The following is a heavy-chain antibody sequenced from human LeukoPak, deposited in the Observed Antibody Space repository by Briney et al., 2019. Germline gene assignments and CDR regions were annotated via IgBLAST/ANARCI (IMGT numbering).Heavy chain of an antibody. CDR1: GGSISSYY. J-gene: IGHJ3*02. Sequence: PSETLSLTCTVSGGSISSYYWSWIRQPPGKGLEWIGYIYYSGSTNYNPSLQSRVTISVDTSKNQFSLKLSSVTAADTAVYYCAGSNVVPAAIGAFDIWGQGTMVTVSS. CDR2: IYYSGST. D-gene: IGHD2-2*02. CDR3: AGSNVVPAAIGAFDI. V-gene: IGHV4-59*01.